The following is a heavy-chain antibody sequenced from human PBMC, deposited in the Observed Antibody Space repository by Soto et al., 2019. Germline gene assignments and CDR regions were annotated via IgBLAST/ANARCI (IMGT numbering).Heavy chain of an antibody. CDR2: MNPNSGNT. Sequence: QVQLVQSGAEVKKPGASVKVSCKASGYTFTSYDINWVRQATGQGLEWMGWMNPNSGNTGYAQKFQGRVTITRNTSISTAYMDLTSLRAEETAVYYCARGLRGWLRPGMDVWGQGTTATVSS. D-gene: IGHD5-12*01. CDR1: GYTFTSYD. J-gene: IGHJ6*02. V-gene: IGHV1-8*01. CDR3: ARGLRGWLRPGMDV.